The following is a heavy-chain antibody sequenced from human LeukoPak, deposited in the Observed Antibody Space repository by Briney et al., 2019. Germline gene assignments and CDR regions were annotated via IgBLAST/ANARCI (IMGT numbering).Heavy chain of an antibody. CDR3: ARPKSGTYSYFDY. CDR2: FHYSGST. J-gene: IGHJ4*02. V-gene: IGHV4-39*01. D-gene: IGHD1-26*01. CDR1: GDSIGSGSYY. Sequence: PSETLSLTCSVSGDSIGSGSYYWGWIRQPPGKGLEWIGNFHYSGSTWSNPSLKSRVTISVDTSKNQFSLKLNSVTAADTAVYYCARPKSGTYSYFDYWGQGTLVTISS.